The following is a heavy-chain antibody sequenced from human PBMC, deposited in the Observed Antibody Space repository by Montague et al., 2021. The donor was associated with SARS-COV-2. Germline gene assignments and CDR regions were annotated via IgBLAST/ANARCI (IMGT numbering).Heavy chain of an antibody. D-gene: IGHD2-15*01. Sequence: SETLSLTCAVYGGSFSSYYYAWVRQSPTKGLEWIGEIHHSGKPTYKPSLRRRVAIPVDTSKNQFSLNLRSVTAADAAVYYCARGGRRKVRWGPGQGSEIDTYFALDVWGQGTTVIISS. CDR2: IHHSGKP. J-gene: IGHJ6*01. CDR1: GGSFSSYY. V-gene: IGHV4-34*01. CDR3: ARGGRRKVRWGPGQGSEIDTYFALDV.